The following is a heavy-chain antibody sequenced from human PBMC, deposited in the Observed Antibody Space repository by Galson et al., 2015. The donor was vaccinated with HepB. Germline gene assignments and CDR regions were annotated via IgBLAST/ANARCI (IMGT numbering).Heavy chain of an antibody. D-gene: IGHD6-19*01. CDR3: ARSGYSSGWYPWYFDL. J-gene: IGHJ2*01. V-gene: IGHV2-70*04. CDR2: IDWDDDE. Sequence: PALVKPTQTLTLTCTFSGFSLSTTEMRVSWIRQPPGKALEWLARIDWDDDEFYSTSLKTRLTISKDTSKNQVVLTMTNMDPVDTATYYCARSGYSSGWYPWYFDLWGRGTLVTVSS. CDR1: GFSLSTTEMR.